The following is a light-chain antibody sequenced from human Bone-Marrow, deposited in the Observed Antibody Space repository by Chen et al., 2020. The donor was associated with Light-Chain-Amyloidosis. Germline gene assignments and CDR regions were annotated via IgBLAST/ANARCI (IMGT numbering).Light chain of an antibody. V-gene: IGLV3-21*02. CDR1: NIGSTS. CDR3: QVWDRSSDRPV. Sequence: SYVLTQPSSVSVAPGQTATIACGGNNIGSTSVHWYQQTPDQAPLLVVYDDSDRPSGIPVRLSGSNSGNTATLTISRVEAGDEADYYGQVWDRSSDRPVFGGGTKLTVL. CDR2: DDS. J-gene: IGLJ3*02.